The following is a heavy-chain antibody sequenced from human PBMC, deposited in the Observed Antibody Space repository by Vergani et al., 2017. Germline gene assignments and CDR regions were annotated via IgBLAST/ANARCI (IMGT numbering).Heavy chain of an antibody. CDR3: TTAWALYYLHGEYFQY. CDR1: GFTFDTYT. J-gene: IGHJ1*01. D-gene: IGHD3-10*01. Sequence: EGQLLESGGGLVQPGGSRRLSCAGAGFTFDTYTMAYVRQAPGQGLEWVATISSGGGDIFYADSVKGRFTSSRDNSKNTLFLQMNSLKDEDTAVYYCTTAWALYYLHGEYFQYWGRGTLVSVSS. CDR2: ISSGGGDI. V-gene: IGHV3-23*01.